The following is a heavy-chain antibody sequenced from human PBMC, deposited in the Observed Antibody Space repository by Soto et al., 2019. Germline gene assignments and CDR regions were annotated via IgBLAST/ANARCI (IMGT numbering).Heavy chain of an antibody. D-gene: IGHD3-10*01. Sequence: SETLSLTCAVYGGSFSGYYWSWIRQPPGKGLEWIGEINHSGSTNYNPSLKSRVTISVDTSKNQFSLKLSSVTAADTAVYYCASRPMVRGVIDYWGQGTLVTVSS. CDR1: GGSFSGYY. CDR2: INHSGST. J-gene: IGHJ4*02. CDR3: ASRPMVRGVIDY. V-gene: IGHV4-34*01.